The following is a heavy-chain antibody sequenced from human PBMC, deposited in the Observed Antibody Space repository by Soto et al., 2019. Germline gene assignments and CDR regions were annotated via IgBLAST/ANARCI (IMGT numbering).Heavy chain of an antibody. J-gene: IGHJ4*02. Sequence: PSETLSLTCTVSGGSISSSSYYWGWIRQPPGKGLGWIGSIYYSGSTYYNPSLKSRVTISVDTSKNQFSLKLSSVTAADTAVYYCARHTDTTWYYDSSGYHTFDYWGQGTLVTVSS. CDR2: IYYSGST. D-gene: IGHD3-22*01. V-gene: IGHV4-39*01. CDR3: ARHTDTTWYYDSSGYHTFDY. CDR1: GGSISSSSYY.